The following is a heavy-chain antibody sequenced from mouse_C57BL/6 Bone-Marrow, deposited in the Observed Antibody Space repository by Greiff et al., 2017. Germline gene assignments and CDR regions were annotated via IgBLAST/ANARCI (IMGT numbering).Heavy chain of an antibody. V-gene: IGHV5-12*01. CDR2: ISNGGGST. Sequence: EVQVVESGGGLVQPGGSLKLSCAASGFTFSDYYMYWVRQTPEKRLEWVAYISNGGGSTYYPDTVKGRFTISRDNAKNTLYLQMSRLKSEDTAMYYCARTSTMVTYYAMDYWGQGTSVTVSS. J-gene: IGHJ4*01. CDR1: GFTFSDYY. D-gene: IGHD2-2*01. CDR3: ARTSTMVTYYAMDY.